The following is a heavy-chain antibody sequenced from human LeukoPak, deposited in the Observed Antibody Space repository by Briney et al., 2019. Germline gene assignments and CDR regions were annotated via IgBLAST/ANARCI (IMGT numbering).Heavy chain of an antibody. CDR1: SGSLSGYS. J-gene: IGHJ4*02. CDR3: TRQSGTVTPIDY. V-gene: IGHV4-34*01. CDR2: ISHSGIT. Sequence: SETPSLTCGVSSGSLSGYSWGWIRQPPGKGLEWVGEISHSGITNYNASLKSRVTISLKKSESQFSLTLSSVTAADTAVYYCTRQSGTVTPIDYWSQGTLVTVSS. D-gene: IGHD4-17*01.